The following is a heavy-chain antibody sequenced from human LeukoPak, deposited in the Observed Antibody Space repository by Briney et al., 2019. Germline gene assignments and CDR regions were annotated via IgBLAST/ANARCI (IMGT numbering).Heavy chain of an antibody. J-gene: IGHJ4*02. D-gene: IGHD3-10*01. V-gene: IGHV5-51*01. Sequence: GESLKISCQGSGYSFTSSWIGWVRQMPGKGLEWMGIIYPGDSDTRYSPSFQGQVTISADKSISTAYLQWSSLKASDTAMYYCARAPMVRGVIILDYWGQGTLVTVSS. CDR3: ARAPMVRGVIILDY. CDR1: GYSFTSSW. CDR2: IYPGDSDT.